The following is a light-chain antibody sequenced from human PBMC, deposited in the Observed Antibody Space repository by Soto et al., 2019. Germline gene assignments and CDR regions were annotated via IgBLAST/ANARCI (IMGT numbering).Light chain of an antibody. CDR2: SNN. CDR3: AAWDDSLNGGV. J-gene: IGLJ3*02. CDR1: SSNIGGNT. V-gene: IGLV1-44*01. Sequence: QLVLTQPPSASGTPGQRVTISCSGSSSNIGGNTVNWYQQLPGTTPKLLIYSNNQRPSGVPDRFSGSKSGTSASLAISGLQSEDEADYYCAAWDDSLNGGVFGGGTKLTVL.